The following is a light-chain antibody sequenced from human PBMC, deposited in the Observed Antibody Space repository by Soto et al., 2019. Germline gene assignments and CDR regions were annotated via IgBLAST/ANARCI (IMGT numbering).Light chain of an antibody. CDR1: QSISSN. Sequence: DIVMTQSPATLSLSPGERATLSCRASQSISSNLAWYQHKPGQAPRLLIYAASTRASGIPARFSGGGSGTEFSLTITSLQSEDFAIYYCQQYKNWPPMYTFGHGTRLEI. J-gene: IGKJ2*01. CDR3: QQYKNWPPMYT. V-gene: IGKV3-15*01. CDR2: AAS.